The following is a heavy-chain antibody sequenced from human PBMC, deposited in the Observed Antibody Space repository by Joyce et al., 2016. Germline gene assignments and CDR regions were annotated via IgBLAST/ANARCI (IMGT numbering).Heavy chain of an antibody. CDR2: IWFDGSRK. Sequence: QVQLVESGGGVVQPGRSLRLSCAASGFTFSTYGMHWVRQAPGKGLEWVVVIWFDGSRKEYEDFVKGRFTSSRDNSENKLYLQMNSLRGDDTAVYYCARDSSFDSVYGMDVWGRGTTVTVSS. D-gene: IGHD3-9*01. V-gene: IGHV3-33*01. J-gene: IGHJ6*02. CDR1: GFTFSTYG. CDR3: ARDSSFDSVYGMDV.